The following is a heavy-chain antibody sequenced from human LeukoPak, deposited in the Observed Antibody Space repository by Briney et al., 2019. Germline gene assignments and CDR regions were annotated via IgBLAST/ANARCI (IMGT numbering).Heavy chain of an antibody. D-gene: IGHD3-10*02. J-gene: IGHJ4*02. CDR1: GFNFDRYT. V-gene: IGHV3-43*01. CDR3: AKELDTMFFDY. CDR2: AGWAGGTT. Sequence: PGGSLRLSGATSGFNFDRYTIHWVRHAPGKGLEWVSLAGWAGGTTFYSDSVRGRFTISRDSGRKSVYLQMNSLTTDDTAFYFCAKELDTMFFDYWGQGALVTVSS.